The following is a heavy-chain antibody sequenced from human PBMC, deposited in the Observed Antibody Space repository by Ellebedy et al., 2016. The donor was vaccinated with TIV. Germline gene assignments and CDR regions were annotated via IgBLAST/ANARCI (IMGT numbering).Heavy chain of an antibody. CDR3: ATTTDFAPGDY. J-gene: IGHJ4*01. CDR2: IDPSDSYT. Sequence: GESLKISCKGSRYRFTDYSIALVRQMPGKGLEWMGMIDPSDSYTKHNPSFHGHVTMSADKSISTAYLQWGSLKASDIAIYYCATTTDFAPGDYWGRGTLVTVSS. D-gene: IGHD1-7*01. CDR1: RYRFTDYS. V-gene: IGHV5-10-1*01.